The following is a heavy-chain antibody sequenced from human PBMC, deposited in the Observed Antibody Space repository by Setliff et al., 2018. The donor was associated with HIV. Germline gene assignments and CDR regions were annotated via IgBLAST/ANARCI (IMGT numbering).Heavy chain of an antibody. D-gene: IGHD6-19*01. CDR2: ISSNGGST. CDR3: AKDPNMYSSGWYGY. CDR1: GFSFNNYN. V-gene: IGHV3-48*01. J-gene: IGHJ4*02. Sequence: PGGSLRLSCAASGFSFNNYNMNWVRQAPGKGLEWISYISSNGGSTYYADSVKGRFTISRDNSKNTLYLQMNSLRAEDTAVYYCAKDPNMYSSGWYGYWGQGTLVTVSS.